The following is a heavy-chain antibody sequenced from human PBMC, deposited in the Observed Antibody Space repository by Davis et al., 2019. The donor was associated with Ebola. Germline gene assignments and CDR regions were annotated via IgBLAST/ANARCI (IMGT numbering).Heavy chain of an antibody. CDR3: ARRYGDYIRWFDP. D-gene: IGHD4-17*01. J-gene: IGHJ5*02. V-gene: IGHV2-5*02. Sequence: SGPTLVKPTQTLMLTCTFSGFSLSSRGVGVGWIRQPPGKALEWLAHIYWDGNKRYSPSLRSRISVTKDTSKNQVVFTMTDMDPVDTATYYCARRYGDYIRWFDPWGPGILVTVSS. CDR1: GFSLSSRGVG. CDR2: IYWDGNK.